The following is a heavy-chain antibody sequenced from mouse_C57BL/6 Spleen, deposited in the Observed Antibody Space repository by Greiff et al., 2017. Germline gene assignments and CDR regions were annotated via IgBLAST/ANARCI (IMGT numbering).Heavy chain of an antibody. Sequence: QVQLQQPGAELVKPGASVKLSCKASGYTFTSYWMHWVKQRPGQGLEWIGMIHPNSGSTNYNEKFKSKATLTVDKSSSTAYMQLSSLTSEDSEVYYCARSRDGYYSFDYWGQGTTLTVSS. J-gene: IGHJ2*01. CDR1: GYTFTSYW. D-gene: IGHD2-3*01. CDR2: IHPNSGST. V-gene: IGHV1-64*01. CDR3: ARSRDGYYSFDY.